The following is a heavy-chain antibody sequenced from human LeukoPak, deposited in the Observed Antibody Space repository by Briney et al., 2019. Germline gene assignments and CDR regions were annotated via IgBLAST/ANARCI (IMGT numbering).Heavy chain of an antibody. Sequence: GGSLRLSCAASGFTFSDYYMSWIRQAPGKGLEWVSAISGSGGSTYYADSVKGRFTISRDNSKNTLYLQMNSLRAEDTAVYYCAKPPGSGSYLGGFDYWGQGTLVTVSS. CDR3: AKPPGSGSYLGGFDY. D-gene: IGHD1-26*01. V-gene: IGHV3-23*01. CDR2: ISGSGGST. J-gene: IGHJ4*02. CDR1: GFTFSDYY.